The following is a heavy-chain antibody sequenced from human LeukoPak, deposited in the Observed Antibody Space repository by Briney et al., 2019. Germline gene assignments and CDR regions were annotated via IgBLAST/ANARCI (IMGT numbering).Heavy chain of an antibody. CDR1: GGTFSSYA. Sequence: SVKVSCKASGGTFSSYAISWVRQAPGRGLEWMGGIIPIFGTANYAQKFQGRVTITADESTSTAYMELSSLRSEDTAVYYCASSSRDGYNYGYWGQGTLVTVSS. CDR2: IIPIFGTA. V-gene: IGHV1-69*13. J-gene: IGHJ4*02. D-gene: IGHD5-24*01. CDR3: ASSSRDGYNYGY.